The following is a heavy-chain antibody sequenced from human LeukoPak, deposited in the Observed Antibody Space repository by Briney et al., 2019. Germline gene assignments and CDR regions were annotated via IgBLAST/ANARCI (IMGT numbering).Heavy chain of an antibody. CDR2: INPSGGST. J-gene: IGHJ3*02. D-gene: IGHD6-19*01. CDR3: ATDPLPYEAVAITEAAFDI. Sequence: AASVKVSCKASGYTFTSYYMHWVRQAPGQGLEWMGIINPSGGSTSYAQKFQGRVTMTRDTSTSTVYMELSSLRSEDTAVYYCATDPLPYEAVAITEAAFDIWGQGTMVTVSS. V-gene: IGHV1-46*01. CDR1: GYTFTSYY.